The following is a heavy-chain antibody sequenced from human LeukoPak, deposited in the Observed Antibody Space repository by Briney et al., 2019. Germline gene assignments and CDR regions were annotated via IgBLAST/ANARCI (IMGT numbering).Heavy chain of an antibody. CDR1: GFTFSSYS. CDR3: ARDQFVPAAPDSYYYGMDV. D-gene: IGHD2-2*01. Sequence: PGGSLRLSCAASGFTFSSYSMNWVRQAPGKGLEWVSSISSSSYIYYADSVKGRFTISRDNAKNSLYLQMNSLRAEDTAVYYCARDQFVPAAPDSYYYGMDVWGQGTTVTVSS. CDR2: ISSSSYI. V-gene: IGHV3-21*01. J-gene: IGHJ6*02.